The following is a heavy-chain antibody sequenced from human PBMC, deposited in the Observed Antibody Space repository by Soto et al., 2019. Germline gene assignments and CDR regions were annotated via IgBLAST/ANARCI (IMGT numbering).Heavy chain of an antibody. CDR2: ISGSGGST. D-gene: IGHD2-15*01. J-gene: IGHJ6*02. V-gene: IGHV3-23*01. Sequence: GGSLRLSCAASGFTFSSYAMSWVRQAPGKGLEWVSAISGSGGSTYYADSVKGRFTISRDNSKNTLYLQMNSLRAEDTAVYCCAKDRDEDIVVVVARSGMDVWGQGTTVTVSS. CDR3: AKDRDEDIVVVVARSGMDV. CDR1: GFTFSSYA.